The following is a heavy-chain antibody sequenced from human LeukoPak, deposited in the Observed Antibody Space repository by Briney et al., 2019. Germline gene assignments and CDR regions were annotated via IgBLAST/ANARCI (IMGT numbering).Heavy chain of an antibody. CDR1: GFTFRSYE. Sequence: PGGSLRLSCAASGFTFRSYEMNWVRQAPGKGLEWVSYISSSGSTIYYADSVKGRFTISRDNAKNSLYLQMNSLRAEDTAVYYYARSGTDSIADDYWGQGTLVTVSS. CDR2: ISSSGSTI. J-gene: IGHJ4*02. CDR3: ARSGTDSIADDY. D-gene: IGHD1-26*01. V-gene: IGHV3-48*03.